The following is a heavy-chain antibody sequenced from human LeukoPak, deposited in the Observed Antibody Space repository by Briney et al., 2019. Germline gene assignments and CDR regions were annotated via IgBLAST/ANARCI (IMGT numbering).Heavy chain of an antibody. CDR1: GFTFSSYA. V-gene: IGHV3-21*01. CDR3: ARDLSYSSGLLY. J-gene: IGHJ4*02. D-gene: IGHD3-22*01. CDR2: ISSSSSYI. Sequence: PGGSLRLSCAASGFTFSSYAMSWVRQAPGKGLEWVSSISSSSSYIYYADSVKGRFTISRDNAKNSLYLQMNSLRAEDTAVYYCARDLSYSSGLLYWGQGTLVTVSS.